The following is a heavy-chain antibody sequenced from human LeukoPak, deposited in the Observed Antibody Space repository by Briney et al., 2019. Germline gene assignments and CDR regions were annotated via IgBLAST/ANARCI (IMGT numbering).Heavy chain of an antibody. CDR2: IYYSGST. Sequence: PSETLSLTCTVSGGSISSYYWSWIRQPPGKGLEWIGYIYYSGSTNYNPSLKSRVTISVDTSKNQFSLKLSSVTAADTAVYYCARRSWGIAAAGTSYYYMVVWGKGTTVTVSS. CDR3: ARRSWGIAAAGTSYYYMVV. D-gene: IGHD6-13*01. V-gene: IGHV4-59*08. J-gene: IGHJ6*03. CDR1: GGSISSYY.